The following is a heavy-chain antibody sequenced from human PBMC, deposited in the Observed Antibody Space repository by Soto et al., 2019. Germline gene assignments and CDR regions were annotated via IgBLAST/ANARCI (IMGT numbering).Heavy chain of an antibody. CDR2: ISGSGDST. CDR3: AKGAGIEQWLAIHYFDY. V-gene: IGHV3-23*01. J-gene: IGHJ4*02. D-gene: IGHD6-19*01. CDR1: GFTFSSYA. Sequence: EVQLLESGGGLVQPGGSLRLSCAASGFTFSSYAMSWVRQAPGKGLEWVSAISGSGDSTYYADSVKGRFTISRDNSKNTLYLQMNSLRAEDTAVYYCAKGAGIEQWLAIHYFDYWGQGTLVTVSS.